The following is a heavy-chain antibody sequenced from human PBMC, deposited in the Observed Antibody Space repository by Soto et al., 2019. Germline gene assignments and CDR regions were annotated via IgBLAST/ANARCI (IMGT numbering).Heavy chain of an antibody. J-gene: IGHJ3*01. CDR2: ISSSGTYK. Sequence: GGSPRLSCAASGFTFSSYSMNWVRQAPGKGLEWVSSISSSGTYKYYADSVRGRFTISRDNAKNTLYLQMNSLRAEDTAVYYCARHQPGDHNAFDFWGEGTMVTVSS. V-gene: IGHV3-21*01. CDR3: ARHQPGDHNAFDF. D-gene: IGHD1-1*01. CDR1: GFTFSSYS.